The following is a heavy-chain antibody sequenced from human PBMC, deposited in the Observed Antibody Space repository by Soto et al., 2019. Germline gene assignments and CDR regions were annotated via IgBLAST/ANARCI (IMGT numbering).Heavy chain of an antibody. D-gene: IGHD3-22*01. V-gene: IGHV4-39*01. CDR2: IYYSGST. J-gene: IGHJ4*02. CDR1: GGSISSSSYY. Sequence: NPSETLSLTCTVSGGSISSSSYYWGWIRQPPGEGLEWIGSIYYSGSTYYNPSLKSRVTISVDTSKNQFSLKLSSVTAADTAVYYCARFYSSGRYFDYWGQGTLVTVS. CDR3: ARFYSSGRYFDY.